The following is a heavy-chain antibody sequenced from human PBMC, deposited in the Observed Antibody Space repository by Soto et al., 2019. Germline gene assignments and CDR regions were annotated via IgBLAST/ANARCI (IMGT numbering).Heavy chain of an antibody. D-gene: IGHD5-18*01. CDR3: ACIFSGGYGYGFYYYGMDV. Sequence: SETLSLTCTVSGASISSSSYYWGWIRQPPGKGLEWIGSIYYSGSTYYNPSLKSRVTISVDTSKNQFSLKLSSVTAADTAVYYCACIFSGGYGYGFYYYGMDVWGQGTTVS. J-gene: IGHJ6*02. CDR1: GASISSSSYY. V-gene: IGHV4-39*01. CDR2: IYYSGST.